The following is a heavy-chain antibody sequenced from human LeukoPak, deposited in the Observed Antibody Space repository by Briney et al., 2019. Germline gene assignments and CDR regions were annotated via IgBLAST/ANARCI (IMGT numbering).Heavy chain of an antibody. Sequence: EAGGSLRVSCAPSRFTFSSYWMNWVRQARGKGLEWVANIKQDESEKYYVDSVKGRFTISRDNAKNSVYLQMNTLRVEDTAVYYCAAETGRYSPNGMDVWGQGTTVTVSS. D-gene: IGHD1-26*01. J-gene: IGHJ6*02. CDR1: RFTFSSYW. V-gene: IGHV3-7*01. CDR3: AAETGRYSPNGMDV. CDR2: IKQDESEK.